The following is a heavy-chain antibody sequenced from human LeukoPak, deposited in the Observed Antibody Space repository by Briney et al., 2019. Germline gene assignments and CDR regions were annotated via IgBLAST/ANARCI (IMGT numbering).Heavy chain of an antibody. CDR2: LYTSGSI. D-gene: IGHD3-22*01. CDR1: GASVNSYY. Sequence: SETLSLTCTVSGASVNSYYWSWIRQPAGKGLEWIGRLYTSGSINYNPSLKSRVTLSVDTSKNQFSLRLSSVTAADTAVYYCARLYDSSGYYYYYMDVWGKGTTVTVSS. V-gene: IGHV4-4*07. CDR3: ARLYDSSGYYYYYMDV. J-gene: IGHJ6*03.